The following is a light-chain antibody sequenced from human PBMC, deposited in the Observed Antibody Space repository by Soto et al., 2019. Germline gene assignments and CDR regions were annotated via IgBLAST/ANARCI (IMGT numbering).Light chain of an antibody. CDR1: SSDVGGYNY. J-gene: IGLJ1*01. Sequence: QSVLTQPASVSGSPGQSITISCTGTSSDVGGYNYVSWYQQHPGKAPKLMIYEVSNRPSGVSNRFSGSKSGNTASLTISGLQAEDEAVYYCSSYTSSSTPYVFGTGTKVTVL. V-gene: IGLV2-14*01. CDR3: SSYTSSSTPYV. CDR2: EVS.